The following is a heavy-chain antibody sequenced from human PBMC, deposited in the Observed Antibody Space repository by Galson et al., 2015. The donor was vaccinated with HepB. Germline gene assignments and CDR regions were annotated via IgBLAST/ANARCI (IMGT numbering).Heavy chain of an antibody. CDR2: INTNTGNP. CDR3: ARDLFGSGSYTYYYYYGMDV. CDR1: GYTFTSYA. V-gene: IGHV7-4-1*02. Sequence: SVKVSCKASGYTFTSYAMNWVRQAPGQGLEWMGWINTNTGNPTYAQGFTGRFVFSLDTSVSTAYLQISSLKAEDTAVYYCARDLFGSGSYTYYYYYGMDVWGQGTTVTVSS. J-gene: IGHJ6*02. D-gene: IGHD3-10*01.